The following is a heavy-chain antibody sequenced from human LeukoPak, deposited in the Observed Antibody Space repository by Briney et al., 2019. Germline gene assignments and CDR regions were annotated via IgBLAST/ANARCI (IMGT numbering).Heavy chain of an antibody. Sequence: PGGSLRLSCAASGFTFSSYEMNWVRQAPGKGLEWVANIKKDGSEKYYVDSVKGRFTISRDNAKNSLSLQMNSLRAEDTAVYYCARVAIVVVPAAILHLVDFWSGYQRYYFAYWGQGRLVTVSS. CDR2: IKKDGSEK. CDR3: ARVAIVVVPAAILHLVDFWSGYQRYYFAY. V-gene: IGHV3-7*01. CDR1: GFTFSSYE. J-gene: IGHJ4*02. D-gene: IGHD2-2*02.